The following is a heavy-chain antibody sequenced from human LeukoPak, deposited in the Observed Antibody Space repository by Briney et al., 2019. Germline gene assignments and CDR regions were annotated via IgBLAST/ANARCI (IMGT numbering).Heavy chain of an antibody. J-gene: IGHJ4*02. CDR3: ARQRGIGSWSFDY. Sequence: NSSETLSLTCSVSGGSISTSDYWWGWLRQPPGGGLDWIGSVFYTGNTHYKPSLQSRVTISVDTSKNQFSLKLSSVTAADTAVFYCARQRGIGSWSFDYWGLGTLVSVS. CDR2: VFYTGNT. D-gene: IGHD2-15*01. V-gene: IGHV4-39*01. CDR1: GGSISTSDYW.